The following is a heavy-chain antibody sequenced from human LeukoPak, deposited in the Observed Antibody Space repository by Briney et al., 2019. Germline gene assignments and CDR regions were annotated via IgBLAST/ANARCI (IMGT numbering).Heavy chain of an antibody. CDR3: ARSGYSYDWDYLDY. CDR2: IYYSGST. V-gene: IGHV4-59*01. D-gene: IGHD5-18*01. Sequence: SETLSLTCTVSGGSISSYYWSWIRQPPGKGLEWIGYIYYSGSTNYNPSLKSRVTISVDTSKNQFSLKLSSVTAADTAVYYCARSGYSYDWDYLDYWGQGTLVTVSS. CDR1: GGSISSYY. J-gene: IGHJ4*02.